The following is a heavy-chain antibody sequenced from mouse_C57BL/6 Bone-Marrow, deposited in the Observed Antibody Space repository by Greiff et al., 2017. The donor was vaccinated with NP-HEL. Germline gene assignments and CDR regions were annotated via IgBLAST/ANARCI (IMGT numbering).Heavy chain of an antibody. CDR1: GYTFTDYY. CDR2: INPNNGGT. D-gene: IGHD2-4*01. CDR3: ARRGDYRSTYWYFDV. J-gene: IGHJ1*03. Sequence: EVQLQQSGPELVKPGASVKISCKASGYTFTDYYMNWVKQSHGKSLEWIGDINPNNGGTSYNQKFKGKATLTVDKSSSTAYMELRSLTSEDSAVYYCARRGDYRSTYWYFDVWGTGTTVTVSS. V-gene: IGHV1-26*01.